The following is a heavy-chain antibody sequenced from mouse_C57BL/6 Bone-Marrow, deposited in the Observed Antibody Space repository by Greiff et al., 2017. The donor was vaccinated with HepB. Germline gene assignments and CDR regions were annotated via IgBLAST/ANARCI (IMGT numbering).Heavy chain of an antibody. D-gene: IGHD1-1*01. CDR3: TKYGSSSAWFAY. CDR1: GFTFSSYA. Sequence: EVQLVESGEGLVKPGGSLKLSCAASGFTFSSYAMSWVRQTPEKRLEWVAYISSGGDYIYYADTVKGRFTISRDNARNTLYLQMSSLKSEDTAMYYCTKYGSSSAWFAYWGQGTLVTVSA. CDR2: ISSGGDYI. J-gene: IGHJ3*01. V-gene: IGHV5-9-1*02.